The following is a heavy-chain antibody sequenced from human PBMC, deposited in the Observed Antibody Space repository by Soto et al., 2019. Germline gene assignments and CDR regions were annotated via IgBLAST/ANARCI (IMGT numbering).Heavy chain of an antibody. CDR3: TRGFCNSSSCYANWFDP. D-gene: IGHD2-2*01. CDR1: GFAVGSNY. V-gene: IGHV3-66*01. Sequence: EVQLVEFGGGLVRPGGSVRLSCAASGFAVGSNYMSWVRQAPGKGLEWVSLIYIGGGTHYADSVKGRFTISRDNSKNTLYLQMNSLRAEDTAVYHCTRGFCNSSSCYANWFDPWGQGTLVTVSS. J-gene: IGHJ5*02. CDR2: IYIGGGT.